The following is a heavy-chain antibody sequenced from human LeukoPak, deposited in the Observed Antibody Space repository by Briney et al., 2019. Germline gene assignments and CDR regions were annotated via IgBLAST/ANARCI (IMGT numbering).Heavy chain of an antibody. D-gene: IGHD3-10*01. V-gene: IGHV3-48*01. CDR3: ARDRGQGFDY. Sequence: PGGSLRLSCAASGFTFSSYSMNWVRQAPGKGLEWVSYISSSSSTIYYADSVKGRFTISRDNAKNPLYLQMNSLRAEDTAVYYCARDRGQGFDYWGQGTLVTVSS. CDR1: GFTFSSYS. J-gene: IGHJ4*02. CDR2: ISSSSSTI.